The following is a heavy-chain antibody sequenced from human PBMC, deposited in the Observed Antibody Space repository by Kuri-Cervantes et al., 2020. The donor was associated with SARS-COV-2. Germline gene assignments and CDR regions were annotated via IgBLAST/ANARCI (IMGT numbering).Heavy chain of an antibody. D-gene: IGHD3-3*01. CDR3: ARDPRNLAIFGVVIKGYYYYGMDV. V-gene: IGHV3-7*05. J-gene: IGHJ6*02. CDR2: IKQDGSEK. CDR1: GFTFSSYW. Sequence: LSLTCAASGFTFSSYWMSWVRQAPGKGLEWVANIKQDGSEKYYVDSVEGRFTISRDNAKNSLYLQMNSLRAEDTAVYYCARDPRNLAIFGVVIKGYYYYGMDVWGQGTTVTVSS.